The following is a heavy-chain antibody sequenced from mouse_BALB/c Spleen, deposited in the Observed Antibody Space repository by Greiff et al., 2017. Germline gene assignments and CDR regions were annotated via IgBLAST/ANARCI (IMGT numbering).Heavy chain of an antibody. V-gene: IGHV3-2*02. D-gene: IGHD2-1*01. CDR2: ISYSGST. J-gene: IGHJ3*01. Sequence: VQLKESGPGLVKPSQSLSLTCTVTGYSITSDYAWNWIRQFPGNKLEWMGYISYSGSTSYNPSLKSRISITRDTSKNQFFLQLNSVTTEDTATYYCARSRGNYPWFAYWGQGTLVTVSA. CDR1: GYSITSDYA. CDR3: ARSRGNYPWFAY.